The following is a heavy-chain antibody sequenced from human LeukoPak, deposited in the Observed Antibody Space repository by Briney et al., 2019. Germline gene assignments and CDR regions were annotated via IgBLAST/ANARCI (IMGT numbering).Heavy chain of an antibody. CDR2: IIPIFGTA. CDR3: ARLTTVVTDDHY. J-gene: IGHJ4*02. Sequence: GASVKVSCKASGGTFSSYAISRVRQAPGQGLEWMGGIIPIFGTANYAQKFQGRVTITADESTSTAYMELSSLRSEDTAVYYCARLTTVVTDDHYWGQGTLVTVSS. V-gene: IGHV1-69*13. CDR1: GGTFSSYA. D-gene: IGHD4-23*01.